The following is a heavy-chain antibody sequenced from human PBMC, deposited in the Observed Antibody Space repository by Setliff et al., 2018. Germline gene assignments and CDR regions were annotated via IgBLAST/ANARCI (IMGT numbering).Heavy chain of an antibody. J-gene: IGHJ6*03. D-gene: IGHD3-10*01. CDR3: ARHDARGYYYYMDV. Sequence: SETLSLTCTVSGGSISSSDLYWGWIRQPPGKGLEWIGSIYYSGTTYYNPSLKSPVTISIDTSKNQFSLKLSSVTAADTAIYYCARHDARGYYYYMDVWGEGTTVTVSS. CDR1: GGSISSSDLY. CDR2: IYYSGTT. V-gene: IGHV4-39*01.